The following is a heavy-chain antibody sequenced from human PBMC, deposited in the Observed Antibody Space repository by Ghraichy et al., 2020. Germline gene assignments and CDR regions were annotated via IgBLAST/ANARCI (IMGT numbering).Heavy chain of an antibody. D-gene: IGHD3-10*01. Sequence: ASVKVSYKASGYTFSSHGINKTAISWVRQAPGQGPEWMGWISTFTGGTQYAQRFQDRVTVTTDTSTTTVYMELRSLTSDDTAVYYCARDKGYFGSETYPSGWFDPWGQGTLVTVSS. CDR2: ISTFTGGT. J-gene: IGHJ5*02. V-gene: IGHV1-18*04. CDR1: GYTFSSHGINKTA. CDR3: ARDKGYFGSETYPSGWFDP.